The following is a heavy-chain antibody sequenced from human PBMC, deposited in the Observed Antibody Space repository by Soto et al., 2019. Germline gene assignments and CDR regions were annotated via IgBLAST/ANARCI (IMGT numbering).Heavy chain of an antibody. CDR1: GFTFSHYS. V-gene: IGHV3-21*01. CDR2: VSSTSSYI. J-gene: IGHJ6*02. CDR3: EKDRGRGSPVSGGLDV. D-gene: IGHD3-10*01. Sequence: EVQLVESGGGLVKPGGSLRLSCAASGFTFSHYSMNWVRQAPGKGLEWVAFVSSTSSYIYYAGSVKGRFTIPRDNATNSLFLQMNTLRAEDTAVYYCEKDRGRGSPVSGGLDVWGQGTPVTVSS.